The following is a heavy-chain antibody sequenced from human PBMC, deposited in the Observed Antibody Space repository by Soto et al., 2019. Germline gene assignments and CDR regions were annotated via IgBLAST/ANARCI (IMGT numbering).Heavy chain of an antibody. D-gene: IGHD6-6*01. CDR3: ARDSGKELVRGSRFDP. CDR1: GYTFTSYA. Sequence: ASVKVSCKASGYTFTSYAMNWVRQAPGQGLEWMGWINTNTGNPTYAQGFTGRFVFSLDTSVSTAYLQICSLKAEDTAVYYCARDSGKELVRGSRFDPWGQGTLVTVAS. CDR2: INTNTGNP. J-gene: IGHJ5*02. V-gene: IGHV7-4-1*01.